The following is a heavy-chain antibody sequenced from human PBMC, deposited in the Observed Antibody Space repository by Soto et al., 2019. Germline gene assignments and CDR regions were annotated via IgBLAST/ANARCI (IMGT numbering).Heavy chain of an antibody. V-gene: IGHV4-61*08. CDR2: IYYSGST. J-gene: IGHJ5*02. CDR1: GGSISSGGYY. Sequence: SETLSLTCTVSGGSISSGGYYWSWIRQHPGKGLEWIGYIYYSGSTNYNPSLKSRVTISVDTSKNQFSLKLSSVTAADTAVYYCARGRGPYCISTSCYSNWFDPWGQGTLVTVSS. D-gene: IGHD2-2*01. CDR3: ARGRGPYCISTSCYSNWFDP.